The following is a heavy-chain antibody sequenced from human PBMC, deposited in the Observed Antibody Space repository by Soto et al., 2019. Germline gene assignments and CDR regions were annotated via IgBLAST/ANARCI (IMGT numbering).Heavy chain of an antibody. J-gene: IGHJ4*02. V-gene: IGHV3-21*01. CDR3: ARDRSSGSLWFGEFFL. CDR2: ISRSSNYI. Sequence: GGSLRLSCAASGFTFSDYSMNWVRQAPGKGLEWVSSISRSSNYIKSADSVKGRFTISRDNAKNSLYLQMNRLRGEDTAVYYCARDRSSGSLWFGEFFLWGQGTLVTVPS. CDR1: GFTFSDYS. D-gene: IGHD3-10*01.